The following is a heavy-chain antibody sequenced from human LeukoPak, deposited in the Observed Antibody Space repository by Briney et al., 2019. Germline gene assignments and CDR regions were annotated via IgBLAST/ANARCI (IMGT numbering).Heavy chain of an antibody. CDR1: GFTFSSYA. Sequence: GGSLRLSCAASGFTFSSYAMSWVRQAPGKGLEWVSAISGSGGSTSYADSVRGRFTISRDNAKNTLFLQMNSLRAEDTAVYYCVRSTYYDGSGRNSIGYWGQGTLVTVSS. CDR2: ISGSGGST. CDR3: VRSTYYDGSGRNSIGY. J-gene: IGHJ4*02. D-gene: IGHD3-22*01. V-gene: IGHV3-23*01.